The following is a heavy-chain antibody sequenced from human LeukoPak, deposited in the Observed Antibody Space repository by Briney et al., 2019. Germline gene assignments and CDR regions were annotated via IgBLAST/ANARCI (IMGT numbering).Heavy chain of an antibody. CDR2: IYQTGNI. Sequence: PSGTLSLTCAVSGGSISSSNWWSWVRQPPGKGLEWIGEIYQTGNINYNPSLKSRVTISVDKSKNQFSLKLSSVTAADTAVYYCARVGYSYVAFDIWGQGTMVTVSS. CDR1: GGSISSSNW. J-gene: IGHJ3*02. CDR3: ARVGYSYVAFDI. D-gene: IGHD5-18*01. V-gene: IGHV4-4*02.